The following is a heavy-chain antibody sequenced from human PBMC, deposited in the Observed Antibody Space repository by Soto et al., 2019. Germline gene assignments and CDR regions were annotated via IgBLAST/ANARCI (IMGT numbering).Heavy chain of an antibody. J-gene: IGHJ5*01. CDR3: ANAPTVIFPST. Sequence: EVQLVESGGGLVKPGESLRLSCAASGFSFSTYHMNWVRLAPGKGLEWISSIGGGGNEIYYADSVRGRFTISRDNAKTSLYLQMNSLRVEDTAVYYCANAPTVIFPSTWGQGTLVTVSS. CDR1: GFSFSTYH. CDR2: IGGGGNEI. D-gene: IGHD2-21*01. V-gene: IGHV3-21*02.